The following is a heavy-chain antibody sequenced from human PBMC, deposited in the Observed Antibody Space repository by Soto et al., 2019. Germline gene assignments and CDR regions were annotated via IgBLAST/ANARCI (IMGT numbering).Heavy chain of an antibody. CDR2: IYSGGST. Sequence: GSLRLSCAASGFTVSSNYMSWVRQAPGKGLEWVSVIYSGGSTYYADSVKGRFTISRDNSKNTLYLQMNSLRAEDTAVYYCARDVREIVVLESLKRLVQRYYGMDVWGQGTTVTVSS. CDR3: ARDVREIVVLESLKRLVQRYYGMDV. CDR1: GFTVSSNY. V-gene: IGHV3-53*01. J-gene: IGHJ6*02. D-gene: IGHD2-15*01.